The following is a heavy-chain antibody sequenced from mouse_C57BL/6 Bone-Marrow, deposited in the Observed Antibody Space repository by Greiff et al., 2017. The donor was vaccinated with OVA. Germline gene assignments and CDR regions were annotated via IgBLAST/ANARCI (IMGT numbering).Heavy chain of an antibody. D-gene: IGHD2-1*01. V-gene: IGHV1-52*01. CDR1: GYTFTSYW. CDR2: IDPSDSEI. Sequence: VQLQQSGAELVRPGSSVKLSCKASGYTFTSYWMHWVQQRPIQGLAWIGNIDPSDSEIHYTQKFKDKATLTVDKSSSTAYMQLSSLTSEDSAVYYWASSGIYYGPFAYWGQGTLVTVSA. CDR3: ASSGIYYGPFAY. J-gene: IGHJ3*01.